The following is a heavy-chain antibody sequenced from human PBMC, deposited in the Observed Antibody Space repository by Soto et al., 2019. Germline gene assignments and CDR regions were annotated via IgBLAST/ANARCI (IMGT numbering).Heavy chain of an antibody. D-gene: IGHD3-10*01. CDR1: GYIFTQYK. CDR3: ARDVITVVRAEGGYGMDV. Sequence: XSVKVSCKASGYIFTQYKMIWVRQVPGQGLEWMGCMKAKSGDTAYAQKFRGRVTITGDTSITTAYMKISSLRSDDTAIDYCARDVITVVRAEGGYGMDVWGQGPTVTVSS. J-gene: IGHJ6*02. V-gene: IGHV1-2*02. CDR2: MKAKSGDT.